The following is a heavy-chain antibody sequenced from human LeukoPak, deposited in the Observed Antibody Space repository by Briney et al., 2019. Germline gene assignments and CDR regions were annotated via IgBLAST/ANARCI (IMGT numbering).Heavy chain of an antibody. V-gene: IGHV3-69-1*01. Sequence: KSGGSRRLSCAASGFTFDDYAMHWVRQAPGKGLEWVSSISPSSYILYPDSLKGRFTISRDNAKNSLYLQMNSLTAEDTAVYYCARDPNTIYHFDYWGQGTLVTVSS. CDR1: GFTFDDYA. D-gene: IGHD3-3*01. CDR2: ISPSSYI. CDR3: ARDPNTIYHFDY. J-gene: IGHJ4*02.